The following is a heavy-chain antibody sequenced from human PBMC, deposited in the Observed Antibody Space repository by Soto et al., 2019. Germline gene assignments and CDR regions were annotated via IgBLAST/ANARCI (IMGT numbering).Heavy chain of an antibody. D-gene: IGHD4-17*01. J-gene: IGHJ4*02. V-gene: IGHV4-31*03. Sequence: SETLSLTCTVSGGAFSSTNYYWGWIRQRPGKGLEWIGYIYYSGSTYYNPSLKSRVTISVDTSKNQFSLKLSSVTAADTAVYYCARSPEATVTAFDFWGLGTLVTVSS. CDR3: ARSPEATVTAFDF. CDR1: GGAFSSTNYY. CDR2: IYYSGST.